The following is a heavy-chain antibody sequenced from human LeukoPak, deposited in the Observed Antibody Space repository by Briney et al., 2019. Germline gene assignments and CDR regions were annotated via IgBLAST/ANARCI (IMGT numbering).Heavy chain of an antibody. J-gene: IGHJ6*02. Sequence: GGSLRLSCAASGITFSDYYMSWIRQAPGKGLEWVSYISTSSNYTNYADSVKGRFTISRDNAKNSLYLQMSSLRAEDTAAYYCARALVPANYYYGMDVWGQGTTVTVSS. CDR1: GITFSDYY. D-gene: IGHD2-2*01. CDR3: ARALVPANYYYGMDV. CDR2: ISTSSNYT. V-gene: IGHV3-11*05.